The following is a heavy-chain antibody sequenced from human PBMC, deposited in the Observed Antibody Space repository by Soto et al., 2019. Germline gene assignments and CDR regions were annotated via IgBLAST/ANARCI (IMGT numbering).Heavy chain of an antibody. J-gene: IGHJ4*02. V-gene: IGHV4-59*01. Sequence: PSETLSLTCTVSGGSISSYYWSWIRQPPGKGLEWIGYIYYSGSTNYNPSLKSRVTISVDTSKNQFSLKLSSVTAADTAVYYCARGANYDILTGPYYFDYWGQGTLVTVSS. CDR1: GGSISSYY. D-gene: IGHD3-9*01. CDR2: IYYSGST. CDR3: ARGANYDILTGPYYFDY.